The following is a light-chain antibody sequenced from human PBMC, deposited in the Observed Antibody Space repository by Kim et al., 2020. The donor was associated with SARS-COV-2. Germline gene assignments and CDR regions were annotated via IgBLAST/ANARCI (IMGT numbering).Light chain of an antibody. J-gene: IGLJ2*01. CDR3: QVWDSSSDLVV. CDR2: YDS. V-gene: IGLV3-21*04. Sequence: APGKTARITCGGNNIGSKSVHWYQQKPGQAPVLVIYYDSYRPSGIPERFSGSNSGNTATLTISRVEAGDEADYYCQVWDSSSDLVVFGGGTQLTVL. CDR1: NIGSKS.